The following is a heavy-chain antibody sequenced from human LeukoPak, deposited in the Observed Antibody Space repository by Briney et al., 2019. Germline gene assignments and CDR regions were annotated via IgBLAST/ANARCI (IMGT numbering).Heavy chain of an antibody. D-gene: IGHD6-19*01. CDR3: ARAPPEGGIAVAGTGD. J-gene: IGHJ4*02. CDR1: GGSISSSSYY. CDR2: IYYSGST. V-gene: IGHV4-39*07. Sequence: PSETQSLTCTVSGGSISSSSYYWGWIRQPPGKGLEWIGSIYYSGSTYYNPSLKSRVTISVDTSKNQFSLKLSSVTAADTAVYYCARAPPEGGIAVAGTGDWGQGTLVTVSS.